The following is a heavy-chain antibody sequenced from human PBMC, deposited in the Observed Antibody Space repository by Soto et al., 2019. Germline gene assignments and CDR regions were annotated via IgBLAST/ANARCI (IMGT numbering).Heavy chain of an antibody. J-gene: IGHJ4*01. V-gene: IGHV3-21*03. CDR1: GFTFSSYS. CDR2: ISSSSSYI. Sequence: LRLSCAASGFTFSSYSMNWVRQAPGKGLEWVSSISSSSSYIYYADSVKGRFTISRDNAKNSLYLQMNSLRAEDTGIYYCTTDSYSTMIVVRFDYWGHGTLVTVSS. D-gene: IGHD3-22*01. CDR3: TTDSYSTMIVVRFDY.